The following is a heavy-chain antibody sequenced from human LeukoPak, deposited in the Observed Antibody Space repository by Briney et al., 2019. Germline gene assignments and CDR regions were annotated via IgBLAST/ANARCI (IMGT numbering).Heavy chain of an antibody. Sequence: SQTLSLTCTVSGGSISSGSYYWSWIRQPAGKGLEWIGRIYTSGSTNYNPSLKSRVTISVDTSKNQFSLKLSSVTAADTAVYYCARAPPYSSSSFDYWGQGTLVTVSS. CDR1: GGSISSGSYY. CDR3: ARAPPYSSSSFDY. J-gene: IGHJ4*02. CDR2: IYTSGST. D-gene: IGHD6-6*01. V-gene: IGHV4-61*02.